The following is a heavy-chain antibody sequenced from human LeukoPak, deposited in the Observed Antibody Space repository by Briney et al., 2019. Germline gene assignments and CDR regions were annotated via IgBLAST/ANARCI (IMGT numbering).Heavy chain of an antibody. V-gene: IGHV3-23*01. J-gene: IGHJ3*02. D-gene: IGHD6-13*01. CDR1: GFTFSSYA. CDR2: ISGSGGST. Sequence: GGSLRLSCAASGFTFSSYAMSWVRQAPGKGLEWVSAISGSGGSTYYADSVKGRFTISRDNSKNTLYLQTNSLRAEDTAVYYCAKDRVSSSWYRDAFDIWGQGTMVTVSS. CDR3: AKDRVSSSWYRDAFDI.